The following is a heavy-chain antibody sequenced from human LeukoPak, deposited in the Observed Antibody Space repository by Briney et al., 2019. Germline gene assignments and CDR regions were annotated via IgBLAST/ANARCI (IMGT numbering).Heavy chain of an antibody. Sequence: QPGGSLRLSCAASGFTVSSNYMSWVRQAPGKGLEWVSVIYSGGTTYYADSVEGRFTISRDNSKNTLYLQMNSLRADDTAVYYCATRYSYGDLGYWGQGTLVTVSS. CDR3: ATRYSYGDLGY. V-gene: IGHV3-66*01. CDR2: IYSGGTT. CDR1: GFTVSSNY. J-gene: IGHJ4*02. D-gene: IGHD5-18*01.